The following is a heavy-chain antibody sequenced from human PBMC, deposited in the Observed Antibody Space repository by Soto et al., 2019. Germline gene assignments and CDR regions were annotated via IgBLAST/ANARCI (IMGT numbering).Heavy chain of an antibody. CDR3: ARTYSSSWSPFDY. CDR1: GGSFSGYY. CDR2: INQSGST. J-gene: IGHJ4*02. Sequence: SETLSLTCAVYGGSFSGYYWSWIRQPPGKGLEWIGEINQSGSTNYNPSLKSRVTISVDTSKNRFSLKLSSVTAADTAAYYCARTYSSSWSPFDYWGQGTLVTVSS. D-gene: IGHD6-13*01. V-gene: IGHV4-34*01.